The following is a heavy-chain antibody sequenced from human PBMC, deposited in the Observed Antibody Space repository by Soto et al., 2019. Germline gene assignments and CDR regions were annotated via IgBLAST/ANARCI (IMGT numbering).Heavy chain of an antibody. J-gene: IGHJ4*02. D-gene: IGHD2-15*01. CDR2: IIPIFGTA. Sequence: QVQLVQSGAEVKKPGSSGKVSCKASGGTFSSYGISWVRQAPGQGLEWMGGIIPIFGTANYAQKFQGRVTITADESTSTAYMELSSLRSEDTAVYYCSRESRYCSGGSCYFLPGIDYWGQGTLVTVSS. CDR1: GGTFSSYG. V-gene: IGHV1-69*12. CDR3: SRESRYCSGGSCYFLPGIDY.